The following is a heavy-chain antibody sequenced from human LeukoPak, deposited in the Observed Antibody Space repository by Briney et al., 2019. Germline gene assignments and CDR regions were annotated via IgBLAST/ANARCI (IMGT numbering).Heavy chain of an antibody. CDR3: AKPARLGDYGA. Sequence: PGGSLRLSCAASGFTFSSYAMTWVRQTPGKGLEWVSSVSGSGGGTYYADSVKGRFIISRDNSKNTLNLQMNSLRVEDTAVYYCAKPARLGDYGAWGQGTTVTVSS. CDR1: GFTFSSYA. J-gene: IGHJ6*02. CDR2: VSGSGGGT. V-gene: IGHV3-23*01. D-gene: IGHD4-17*01.